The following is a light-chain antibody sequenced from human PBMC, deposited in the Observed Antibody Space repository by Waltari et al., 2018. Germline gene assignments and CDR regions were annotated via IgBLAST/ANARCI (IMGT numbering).Light chain of an antibody. CDR2: EVS. J-gene: IGLJ2*01. V-gene: IGLV2-14*01. CDR1: SSDVGGYNY. CDR3: SSYTSSSTRVV. Sequence: QSALTQPASVSGSPGQSSTISCTGTSSDVGGYNYVPWYQQHPGKAPKPMIYEVSNRPSGVSNRFSGSKSGNTASLTISGLQAEDEADYYCSSYTSSSTRVVFGGGTKLTVL.